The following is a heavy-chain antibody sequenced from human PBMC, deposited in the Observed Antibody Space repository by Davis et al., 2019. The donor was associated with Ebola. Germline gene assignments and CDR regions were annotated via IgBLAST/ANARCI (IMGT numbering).Heavy chain of an antibody. D-gene: IGHD5-18*01. Sequence: PSETLSLTCTVSGGSISSSSYYWSWIRQPPGKGLEWIGEINHSGSTNYNPSLKSRVTISVDKSKNQFSLKLSSVTAADTAVYYCARDFTPSEWRGYSYQTGDYYYGMDVWGKGTTVTVSS. V-gene: IGHV4-39*07. CDR2: INHSGST. CDR3: ARDFTPSEWRGYSYQTGDYYYGMDV. CDR1: GGSISSSSYY. J-gene: IGHJ6*04.